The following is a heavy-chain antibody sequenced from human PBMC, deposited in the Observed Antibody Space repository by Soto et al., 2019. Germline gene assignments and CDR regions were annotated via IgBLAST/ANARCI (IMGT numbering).Heavy chain of an antibody. D-gene: IGHD3-3*01. CDR3: AREGGSITSDLDY. V-gene: IGHV3-74*01. Sequence: GGSLRLSCEASGFTFSSYWMHWVRQAPGKGLVWVSRINSDGSNTSYADSVKGRFTISRDNAKNTLYLQMNSLRAEDTAVYYCAREGGSITSDLDYWGQGTLVTVSS. CDR1: GFTFSSYW. CDR2: INSDGSNT. J-gene: IGHJ4*02.